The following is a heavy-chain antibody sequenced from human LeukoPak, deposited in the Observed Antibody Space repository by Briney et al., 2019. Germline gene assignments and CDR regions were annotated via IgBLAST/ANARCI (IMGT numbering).Heavy chain of an antibody. J-gene: IGHJ5*02. V-gene: IGHV4-59*11. CDR2: IYHTGST. CDR1: GASFSNHY. CDR3: ARGNYVDWFDP. D-gene: IGHD1-7*01. Sequence: SETLSLTCTVSGASFSNHYWSWIRQPPGKGLEWIGYIYHTGSTNYNPSLKSRVTISVDTSKNHFSLKLSSVTAADTAVYYCARGNYVDWFDPWGQGTQVTVSS.